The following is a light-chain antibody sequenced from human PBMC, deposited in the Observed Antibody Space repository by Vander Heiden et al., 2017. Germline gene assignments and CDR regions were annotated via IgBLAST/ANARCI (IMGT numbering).Light chain of an antibody. Sequence: SYELTQPPSVSVSPGQTASITCSGDKLGDNYACWYQQKPGQSLVLVIYQDSKRPSGIPERFSGSNSGNTATLTISGTQAMDEADYYCQAWDSSTAVFGGGTKLTVL. CDR3: QAWDSSTAV. V-gene: IGLV3-1*01. J-gene: IGLJ2*01. CDR2: QDS. CDR1: KLGDNY.